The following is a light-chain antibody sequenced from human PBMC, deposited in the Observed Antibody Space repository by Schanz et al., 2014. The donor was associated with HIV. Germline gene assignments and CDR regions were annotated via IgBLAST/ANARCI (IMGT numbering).Light chain of an antibody. CDR1: SGHSTYV. J-gene: IGLJ2*01. CDR3: QTWATGIVV. CDR2: VNSDVGH. Sequence: QSVLTQSPSASASLGASVKLTCTLSSGHSTYVIAWHQQQPGKGPRFLMKVNSDVGHTKGDGIPDRFSGSSSGAERYLTISSLQSEDEADYYCQTWATGIVVFGGGTKLTVL. V-gene: IGLV4-69*02.